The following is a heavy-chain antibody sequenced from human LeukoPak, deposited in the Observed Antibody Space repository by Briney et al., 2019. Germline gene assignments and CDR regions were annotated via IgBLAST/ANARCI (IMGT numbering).Heavy chain of an antibody. V-gene: IGHV6-1*01. D-gene: IGHD6-13*01. CDR1: GDSVSSNSAA. CDR3: VRESSSWVLGPLGMDV. J-gene: IGHJ6*02. Sequence: SQTLSLTCAISGDSVSSNSAAWNWIRQSPSRGLEWLGRTYYRSKWYNDYAVSVKSRITINPDTSKNQFSLQLNSVTPEDTAVYYCVRESSSWVLGPLGMDVWGQGTTVTVSS. CDR2: TYYRSKWYN.